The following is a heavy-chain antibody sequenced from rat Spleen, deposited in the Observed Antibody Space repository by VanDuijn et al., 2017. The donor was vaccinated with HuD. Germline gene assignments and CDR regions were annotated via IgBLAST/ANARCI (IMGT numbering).Heavy chain of an antibody. V-gene: IGHV2S61*01. CDR1: GFSLISYA. CDR3: ARSGQTTRILAY. Sequence: QVQLKESGPGLVQPSQTLSLPCTVSGFSLISYAVIWVRQPTGKGLEWMGGIWGDGSTNYNSALKSRLSISRDTSKSQVFLKMNNLQTEDTAMYFCARSGQTTRILAYWGQGTLVTVSS. J-gene: IGHJ3*01. D-gene: IGHD1-4*01. CDR2: IWGDGST.